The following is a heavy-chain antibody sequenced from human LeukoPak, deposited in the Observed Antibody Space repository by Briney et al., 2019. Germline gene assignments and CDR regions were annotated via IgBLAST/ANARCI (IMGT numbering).Heavy chain of an antibody. CDR1: GFTFSSYA. CDR3: ARDQSPYCGETTCYDAFDI. J-gene: IGHJ3*02. Sequence: PGGSLRLSCAASGFTFSSYAMHWVRQAPGKGLEWVAVISYDGSNKYYADSVKGRFTISRDNSKNTLYLQMNSLRAEDTAVYYCARDQSPYCGETTCYDAFDIWGQGTMVTVSS. CDR2: ISYDGSNK. V-gene: IGHV3-30-3*01. D-gene: IGHD2-21*01.